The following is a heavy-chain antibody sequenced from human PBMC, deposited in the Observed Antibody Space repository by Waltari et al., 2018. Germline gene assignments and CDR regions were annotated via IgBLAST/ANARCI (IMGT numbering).Heavy chain of an antibody. J-gene: IGHJ5*02. CDR3: ARTGGCTGGVCWRNWFDP. D-gene: IGHD2-8*02. Sequence: QVQLQESGPGLVKPSETLSLTCTVSGGSISSHYWRWIRQPPGKGLEWIGYIYYSGSTNYNPSLKSRVTISVDTSKNQFSLKLSSVTAADTAVYYCARTGGCTGGVCWRNWFDPWGQGTLVTVSS. V-gene: IGHV4-59*11. CDR1: GGSISSHY. CDR2: IYYSGST.